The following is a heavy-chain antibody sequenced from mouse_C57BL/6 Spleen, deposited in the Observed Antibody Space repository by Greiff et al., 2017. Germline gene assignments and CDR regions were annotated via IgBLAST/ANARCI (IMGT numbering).Heavy chain of an antibody. Sequence: VQLQQPGTELVKPGASVKLSCKASGYTFTSYWMHWVKQRPGQGLEWIGNINPSNGGTNYNEKFKSKATLTVDKSSSTAYMQLSSLTSEDSAVYYCARERGIYYDYDEDYAMDYWGQGTSVTVSS. CDR1: GYTFTSYW. J-gene: IGHJ4*01. CDR2: INPSNGGT. D-gene: IGHD2-4*01. CDR3: ARERGIYYDYDEDYAMDY. V-gene: IGHV1-53*01.